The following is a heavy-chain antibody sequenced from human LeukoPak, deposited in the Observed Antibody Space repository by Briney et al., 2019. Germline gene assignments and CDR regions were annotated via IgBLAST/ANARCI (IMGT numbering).Heavy chain of an antibody. CDR3: ARAPYYESSGPL. CDR2: IRQDGLEK. CDR1: GFRFSSYA. J-gene: IGHJ4*02. D-gene: IGHD3-22*01. V-gene: IGHV3-7*04. Sequence: GGSLRLSCAASGFRFSSYAMSWVRQAPGKGLEWVANIRQDGLEKYYVASVQGRFTISRDNAKNSLYLQMNSLKADDTAVYYCARAPYYESSGPLWGQGTLVSVSS.